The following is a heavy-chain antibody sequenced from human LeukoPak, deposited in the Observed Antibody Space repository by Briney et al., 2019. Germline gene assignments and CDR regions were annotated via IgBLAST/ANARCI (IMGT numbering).Heavy chain of an antibody. CDR2: ISSSSSYI. D-gene: IGHD3-22*01. Sequence: SGGSLRLSCAASGFTFSSYSMNWVRQAPGKGLEWVSSISSSSSYIYYADSVKGRFTISRDNAKNSLYLQMNSLRAADTAVYYCARVFTYYDSSGYRPHYYGMDVWGQGTTVTVSS. V-gene: IGHV3-21*01. CDR1: GFTFSSYS. J-gene: IGHJ6*02. CDR3: ARVFTYYDSSGYRPHYYGMDV.